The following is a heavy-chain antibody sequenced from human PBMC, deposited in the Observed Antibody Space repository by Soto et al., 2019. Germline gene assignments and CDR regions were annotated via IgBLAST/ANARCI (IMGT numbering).Heavy chain of an antibody. J-gene: IGHJ5*02. CDR2: IDHGGRT. Sequence: PSETLSLTCAVYGDSFSDSYWNWIRQPPGKGLEWIGEIDHGGRTRYNPSLKSRVTISVDASKNQFSLSLSSVTAADTAVYFCALWGYCTNAVCNWFDTWGQGTLVTVSS. D-gene: IGHD2-8*01. CDR1: GDSFSDSY. V-gene: IGHV4-34*01. CDR3: ALWGYCTNAVCNWFDT.